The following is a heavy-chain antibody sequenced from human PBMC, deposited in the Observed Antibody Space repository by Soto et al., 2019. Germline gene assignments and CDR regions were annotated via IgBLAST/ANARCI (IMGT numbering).Heavy chain of an antibody. V-gene: IGHV3-30*18. D-gene: IGHD3-22*01. J-gene: IGHJ4*02. CDR3: AKDLYDSSGLVDY. CDR1: GFTFSSYG. CDR2: ISYDGSNK. Sequence: PGGSLRLSCSASGFTFSSYGMHWFRQAPGKGLEWVAVISYDGSNKYYADSVKGRFTISRDNSKNTLYLQMNSLRAEDTAVYYCAKDLYDSSGLVDYWGQGTLVTVSS.